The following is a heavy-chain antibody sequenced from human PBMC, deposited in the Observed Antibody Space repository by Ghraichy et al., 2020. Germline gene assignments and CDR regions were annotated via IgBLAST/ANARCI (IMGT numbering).Heavy chain of an antibody. CDR1: GGSFSGYY. V-gene: IGHV4-34*01. D-gene: IGHD3-9*01. J-gene: IGHJ6*02. CDR3: ARGPTYYDILTYYYYGMDV. CDR2: INHSGST. Sequence: ETLSLTCAVYGGSFSGYYWSWIRQPPGKGLEWIGEINHSGSTNYNPSLKSRVTISVDTSKNQFSLKLSSVTAADTAVYYCARGPTYYDILTYYYYGMDVWGQGTTVTVSS.